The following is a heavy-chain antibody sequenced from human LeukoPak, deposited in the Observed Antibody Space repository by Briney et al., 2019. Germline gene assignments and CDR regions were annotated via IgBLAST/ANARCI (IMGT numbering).Heavy chain of an antibody. CDR2: IGTAGDT. D-gene: IGHD4-17*01. V-gene: IGHV3-13*01. Sequence: PGGSLRLSCVASGFTFSSSDMHWVRQAPGRGLEWVSAIGTAGDTYYPGSVTGRFTISRENAKNALYLQMNSLRVEDTAVYYCARLRSAAFDVWGLGTMVTVSS. J-gene: IGHJ3*01. CDR1: GFTFSSSD. CDR3: ARLRSAAFDV.